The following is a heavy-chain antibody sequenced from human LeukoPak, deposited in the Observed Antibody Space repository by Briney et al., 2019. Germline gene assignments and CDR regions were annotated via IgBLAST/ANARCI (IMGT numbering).Heavy chain of an antibody. CDR2: ISEGVGNT. CDR3: AKREKGTTGRFFDY. V-gene: IGHV3-23*01. J-gene: IGHJ4*02. Sequence: PGGSLRLSCAASGFTFTNYAMTWVRQAPGKGLEWVSGISEGVGNTYYADSVKGRFTISRGHSKNALYLQMNSLRAEDTALYYCAKREKGTTGRFFDYWGQGTLVTVSS. D-gene: IGHD4-17*01. CDR1: GFTFTNYA.